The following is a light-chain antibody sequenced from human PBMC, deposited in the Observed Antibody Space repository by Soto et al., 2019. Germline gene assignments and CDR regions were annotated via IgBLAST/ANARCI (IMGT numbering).Light chain of an antibody. CDR1: QSVSSSY. CDR3: HQYDSSPIT. V-gene: IGKV3-20*01. CDR2: GAS. Sequence: EIVLTQSPGTLSLPPGERATLSCRASQSVSSSYLAWYQQKPGQAPRLLIYGASSRATGIPDRFSGSGSGTDFTLTISRLEPEDFAVFYCHQYDSSPITFGQGTRLEIK. J-gene: IGKJ5*01.